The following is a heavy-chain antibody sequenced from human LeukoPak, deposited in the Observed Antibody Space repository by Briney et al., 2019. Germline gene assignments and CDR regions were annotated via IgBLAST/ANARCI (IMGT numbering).Heavy chain of an antibody. J-gene: IGHJ3*02. CDR3: ARGDTTGAFDI. Sequence: SETLSLTCTVSGGSISSGSYYWSWIRQPAGKGLEWIGRIYTSGSTNYNPSLKSRLTVSLDTSKNLFSLNLRSVTAADTAIYYCARGDTTGAFDIWGQGTMVIVSS. V-gene: IGHV4-61*02. CDR2: IYTSGST. CDR1: GGSISSGSYY. D-gene: IGHD5-18*01.